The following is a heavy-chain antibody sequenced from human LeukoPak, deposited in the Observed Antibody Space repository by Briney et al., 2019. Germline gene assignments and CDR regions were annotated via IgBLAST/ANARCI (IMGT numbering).Heavy chain of an antibody. V-gene: IGHV4-39*07. CDR3: ARGGTKRKFDI. D-gene: IGHD1-1*01. J-gene: IGHJ3*02. CDR2: INHSGST. CDR1: GGSISSGGYY. Sequence: PSETLSLTCTVSGGSISSGGYYWSWIRQPPGKGLEWIGEINHSGSTNYNPSLKSRVTISVDTSKNQFSLKLSSVTAADTAVYYCARGGTKRKFDIWGQGTMVTVSS.